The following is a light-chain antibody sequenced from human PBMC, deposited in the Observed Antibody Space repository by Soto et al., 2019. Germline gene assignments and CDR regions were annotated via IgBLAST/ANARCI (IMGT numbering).Light chain of an antibody. CDR1: SSNIGAGYD. CDR2: GNS. CDR3: QSYDSSLSGYV. V-gene: IGLV1-40*01. J-gene: IGLJ1*01. Sequence: QSVLTQPPSVSGAPGQRVTISFTWSSSNIGAGYDVHWYQQLPGTAPKLLIYGNSNRPSGVPDRFSGSKSGTSASLAITGLQAEDEADYYCQSYDSSLSGYVFVTGTKLTVL.